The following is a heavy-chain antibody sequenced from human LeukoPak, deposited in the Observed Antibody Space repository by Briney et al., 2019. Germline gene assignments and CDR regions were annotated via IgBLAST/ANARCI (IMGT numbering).Heavy chain of an antibody. D-gene: IGHD3-10*01. Sequence: ASAKVSCKASGYTFSSYGISWVRPAPGQGVEGMGWISGYTGNTNYAQNLQGRVTMTTATATSTAYMELRSLRADDTALYYCARSSWFGGRSEWRWFDPWGQGTLVTVSS. CDR2: ISGYTGNT. CDR1: GYTFSSYG. J-gene: IGHJ5*02. CDR3: ARSSWFGGRSEWRWFDP. V-gene: IGHV1-18*01.